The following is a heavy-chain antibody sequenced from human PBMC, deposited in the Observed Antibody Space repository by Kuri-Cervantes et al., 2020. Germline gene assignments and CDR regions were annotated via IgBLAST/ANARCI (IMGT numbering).Heavy chain of an antibody. CDR3: ARGIAARRGGIDY. J-gene: IGHJ4*02. Sequence: GESLKISCAASGFTFSSYGMHWVRQAPGKGLEWVAVISYDGSNKYYADSVKGRFTISRDNSKNTLYLQMNSLRAEDTAVYYCARGIAARRGGIDYWGQGTLVTVSS. D-gene: IGHD6-6*01. CDR1: GFTFSSYG. CDR2: ISYDGSNK. V-gene: IGHV3-30*19.